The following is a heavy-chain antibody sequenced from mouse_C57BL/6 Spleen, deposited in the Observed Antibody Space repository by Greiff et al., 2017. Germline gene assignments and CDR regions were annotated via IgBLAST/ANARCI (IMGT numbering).Heavy chain of an antibody. V-gene: IGHV1-52*01. CDR1: GYTFTSYW. J-gene: IGHJ4*01. CDR3: ARWGITTDYYAMDY. Sequence: QVQLQQPGAELVRPGSSVKLSCKASGYTFTSYWMHWVKQRPIQGLEWIGNIDPSDSETHYNQKFKDKATLTVDKSSSTAYMQLSSLTSEDSAVYYCARWGITTDYYAMDYWGQGTSVTVSS. D-gene: IGHD2-4*01. CDR2: IDPSDSET.